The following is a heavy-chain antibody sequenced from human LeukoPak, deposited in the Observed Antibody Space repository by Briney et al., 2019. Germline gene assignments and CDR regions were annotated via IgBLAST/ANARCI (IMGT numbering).Heavy chain of an antibody. V-gene: IGHV3-30-3*01. D-gene: IGHD3-10*01. Sequence: GGSLRLSCAASGFTFSSYAMHWVRQAPGKGLEWVAVISYDGSNKYYADSVKGRFTISRDNSKNTLYLQMNSLRAEDTAVYYCSRASITMVRGVILLTAPVDYWGQGTLVTVSS. CDR1: GFTFSSYA. J-gene: IGHJ4*02. CDR3: SRASITMVRGVILLTAPVDY. CDR2: ISYDGSNK.